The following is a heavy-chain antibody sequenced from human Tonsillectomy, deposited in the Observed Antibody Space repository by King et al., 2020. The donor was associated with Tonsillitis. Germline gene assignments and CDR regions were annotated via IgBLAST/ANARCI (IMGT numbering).Heavy chain of an antibody. V-gene: IGHV4-30-4*01. J-gene: IGHJ3*02. Sequence: VQLQESGPGLVKPSQTLSLTCTVSGGSISSADYYWSWIRQPPGKGLEWIGYIYYSGSTYYNPSLKSRVTISVDTSKNQFSLKLSSVTAADTAVYYCVLNYYASGTYYNDAFDIWGQGTMVTVSS. CDR1: GGSISSADYY. D-gene: IGHD3-10*01. CDR2: IYYSGST. CDR3: VLNYYASGTYYNDAFDI.